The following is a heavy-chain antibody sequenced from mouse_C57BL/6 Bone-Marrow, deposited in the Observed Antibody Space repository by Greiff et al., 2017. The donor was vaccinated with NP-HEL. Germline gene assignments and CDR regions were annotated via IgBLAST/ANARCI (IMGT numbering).Heavy chain of an antibody. D-gene: IGHD2-3*01. J-gene: IGHJ2*01. CDR2: IDPEDGDT. CDR1: GFNIKDYY. CDR3: TRWFSHYFDY. Sequence: DVQLQESGAELVRPGASVKLSCTASGFNIKDYYMHWVKQRPEQGLEWIGRIDPEDGDTEYAPKFQGKATMTADTSSTTAYLQLSSLTSEDTAVYYCTRWFSHYFDYWGQGTTLTVSS. V-gene: IGHV14-1*01.